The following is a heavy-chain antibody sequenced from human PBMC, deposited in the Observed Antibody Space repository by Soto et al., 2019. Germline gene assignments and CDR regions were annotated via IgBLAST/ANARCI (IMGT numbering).Heavy chain of an antibody. CDR3: TAQYVDVDTAMAHRKEFDY. V-gene: IGHV3-15*01. CDR1: GFTFSNAW. Sequence: EVQLVESGGGLVKPGGSLRLSCAASGFTFSNAWMSWVRQAPGKGLEWVGRIKSKTVGGTTEYDAPVKGRFTISRDDSKNTLYLQMNRLKTEDTAVYYCTAQYVDVDTAMAHRKEFDYWGQGTLVTVSS. D-gene: IGHD5-18*01. J-gene: IGHJ4*02. CDR2: IKSKTVGGTT.